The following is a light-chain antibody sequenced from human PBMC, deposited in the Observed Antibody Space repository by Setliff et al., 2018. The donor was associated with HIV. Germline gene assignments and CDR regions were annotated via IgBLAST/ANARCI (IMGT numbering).Light chain of an antibody. Sequence: QSVLTQPASVSGSPGQSITISCAGSSSDIGGHNFVSWYQQDPGKAPKLMIYEVNQRPSGVPDRFSGSKSGDTASLTVSGLQAEDEADYFCSSYAGSNIYVFGTGTKVTVL. CDR2: EVN. J-gene: IGLJ1*01. CDR1: SSDIGGHNF. CDR3: SSYAGSNIYV. V-gene: IGLV2-8*01.